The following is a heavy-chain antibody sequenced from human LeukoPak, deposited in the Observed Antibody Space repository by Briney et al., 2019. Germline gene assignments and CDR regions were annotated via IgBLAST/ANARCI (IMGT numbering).Heavy chain of an antibody. CDR2: ISNSGSST. CDR1: GFTYSDYY. Sequence: GSLRLSCATSGFTYSDYYMSWIRQAPGKGLEWVSYISNSGSSTYYADSVKGRFTISRDNAKNTLYLQMNSLRAEDTAVYYCARDGHYDILTGYFQDWGQGTLVTVSS. V-gene: IGHV3-11*01. D-gene: IGHD3-9*01. CDR3: ARDGHYDILTGYFQD. J-gene: IGHJ1*01.